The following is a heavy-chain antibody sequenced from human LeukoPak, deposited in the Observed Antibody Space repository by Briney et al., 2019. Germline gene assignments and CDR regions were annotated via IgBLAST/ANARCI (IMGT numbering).Heavy chain of an antibody. CDR1: GFTFSSYW. CDR2: INSDGSST. J-gene: IGHJ3*02. V-gene: IGHV3-74*01. D-gene: IGHD3-10*01. CDR3: ARGSGYYGSGSSDDAFDI. Sequence: GGSLRLSCAASGFTFSSYWMHWVRQAPGKGLVWVSRINSDGSSTSYADSVKGRFTISRDNAKNSLYLQMNSLRAEDTAVYYCARGSGYYGSGSSDDAFDIWGQGTMVTVSS.